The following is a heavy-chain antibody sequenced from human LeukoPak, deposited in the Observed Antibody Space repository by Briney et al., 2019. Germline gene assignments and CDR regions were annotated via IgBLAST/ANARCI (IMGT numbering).Heavy chain of an antibody. J-gene: IGHJ4*02. CDR1: GFTFSSYA. CDR3: ARDLGFDY. Sequence: GGSLRLSCAASGFTFSSYAMHWVRQAPGKGLEWVAVISYDGSNKYYADSVRGRFTISRDNSKNTLYLQMNSLRAEDTAVYYCARDLGFDYWGQGTLVTVSS. CDR2: ISYDGSNK. V-gene: IGHV3-30*04.